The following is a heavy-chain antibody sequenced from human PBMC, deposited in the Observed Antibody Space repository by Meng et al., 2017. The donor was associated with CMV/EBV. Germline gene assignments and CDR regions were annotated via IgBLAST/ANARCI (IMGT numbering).Heavy chain of an antibody. CDR2: ISSSGSTI. D-gene: IGHD2-21*01. CDR3: ARALCGGDCYSYYYYYGMDV. Sequence: GESLKISCAASGFTFSDYCMNWIRQAPGKGLEWVSYISSSGSTIYYADSVKGRFTISRDNAKNSLYLQMNSLRAEDTAVYYCARALCGGDCYSYYYYYGMDVWGQGTTVTVSS. V-gene: IGHV3-11*04. J-gene: IGHJ6*02. CDR1: GFTFSDYC.